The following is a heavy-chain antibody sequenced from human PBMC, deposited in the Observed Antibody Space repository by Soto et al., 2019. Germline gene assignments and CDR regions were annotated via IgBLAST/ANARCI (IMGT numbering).Heavy chain of an antibody. Sequence: QVQLQESGPGLVKPSQTLSLTCTVSGGSISSGDYYWSWIRQPPGKGLEWIGYIYYSGSTYYNPSLKSRVTISVDTYKNQFSLKLSSVTAADTAVYYCARGQVDCSSTSCQPRDYNWFDPWGQGTLVTVSS. V-gene: IGHV4-30-4*01. D-gene: IGHD2-2*01. CDR1: GGSISSGDYY. J-gene: IGHJ5*02. CDR3: ARGQVDCSSTSCQPRDYNWFDP. CDR2: IYYSGST.